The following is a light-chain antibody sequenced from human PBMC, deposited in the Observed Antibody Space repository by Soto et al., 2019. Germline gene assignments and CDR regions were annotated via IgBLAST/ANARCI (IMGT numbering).Light chain of an antibody. V-gene: IGLV2-8*01. J-gene: IGLJ1*01. Sequence: QSALTQPPSASGSPGQSVTISCTGTSSDVGGYKYVSWYQQHPGKAPRLMIYEVTKRPSGVPDRFSGSKSGNTASLTVSGLQAEDEADYYCSSYGGTIYVCGTGTQLTVL. CDR3: SSYGGTIYV. CDR2: EVT. CDR1: SSDVGGYKY.